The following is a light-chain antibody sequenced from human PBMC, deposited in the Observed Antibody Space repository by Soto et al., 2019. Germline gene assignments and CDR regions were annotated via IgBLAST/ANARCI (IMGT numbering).Light chain of an antibody. V-gene: IGKV3-20*01. Sequence: EIELTQSPGTLSLARGESATLSCRASESVSSSYLAWYQQKLGQAPRLLIYGASTRATGIPDRFSGSGSGTDFSLTITRLEPEDSAVYYCQQYGGSPRTFGQGTKVEIK. CDR1: ESVSSSY. CDR2: GAS. J-gene: IGKJ1*01. CDR3: QQYGGSPRT.